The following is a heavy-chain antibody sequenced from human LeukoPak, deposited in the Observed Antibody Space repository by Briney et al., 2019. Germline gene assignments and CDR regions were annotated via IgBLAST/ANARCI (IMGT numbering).Heavy chain of an antibody. CDR1: VFTFSTYA. V-gene: IGHV3-33*05. J-gene: IGHJ4*02. CDR2: ISFDGSNK. D-gene: IGHD3-9*01. CDR3: ARVPSYYDISDY. Sequence: GGSLRLSCAASVFTFSTYAMHWVRQAPGKGLEWVAVISFDGSNKYSSDFGKGRFTISRDNSKNSLYLQMNSLRAEDTAVYYYARVPSYYDISDYWGQGTLVTVSS.